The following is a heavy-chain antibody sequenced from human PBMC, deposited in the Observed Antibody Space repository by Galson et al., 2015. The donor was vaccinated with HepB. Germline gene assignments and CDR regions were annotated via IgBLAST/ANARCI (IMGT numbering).Heavy chain of an antibody. CDR2: IKSKTDGGTT. Sequence: SLRLSCAASGFTFSNAWMNWVRQAPGKGLEWVGRIKSKTDGGTTDYAAPVKGSFTISRDDSKNTLYLQMNSLKTEDTAVYYCTTDAGVSGSGYWGQGTLVTVSS. CDR1: GFTFSNAW. CDR3: TTDAGVSGSGY. D-gene: IGHD1-26*01. J-gene: IGHJ4*02. V-gene: IGHV3-15*07.